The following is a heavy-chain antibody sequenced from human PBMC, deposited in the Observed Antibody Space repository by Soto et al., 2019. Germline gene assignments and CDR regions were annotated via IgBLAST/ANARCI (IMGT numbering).Heavy chain of an antibody. D-gene: IGHD2-15*01. CDR2: IFHSGNA. J-gene: IGHJ4*01. Sequence: NPSETLSLTCTVSGGALSSYYWSWIRQPPGKRLEWIGFIFHSGNAKYNPSLKSRVTISIDTSKSQFSLSLDSVTAADTAVYFCARAHAPTLPFDYWGLGTLVTVSS. CDR3: ARAHAPTLPFDY. CDR1: GGALSSYY. V-gene: IGHV4-59*01.